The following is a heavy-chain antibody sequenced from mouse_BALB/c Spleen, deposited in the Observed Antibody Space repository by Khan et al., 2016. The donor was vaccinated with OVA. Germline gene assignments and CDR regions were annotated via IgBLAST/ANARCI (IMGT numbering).Heavy chain of an antibody. V-gene: IGHV1-54*01. CDR1: GYAFTNYL. J-gene: IGHJ2*01. CDR3: ARSYYGYFDH. CDR2: INPGSGGT. D-gene: IGHD1-1*01. Sequence: QVQLKESGAELVRPGTSVKVSCKASGYAFTNYLIEWVKQRPGQGLEWIGVINPGSGGTNYNEKFKGKATLTADKSSSTAYMQLSSLTSDDSAVYFCARSYYGYFDHWGQGTTLTVSS.